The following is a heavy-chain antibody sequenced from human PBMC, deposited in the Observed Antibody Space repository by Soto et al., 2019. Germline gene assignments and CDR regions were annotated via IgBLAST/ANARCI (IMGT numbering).Heavy chain of an antibody. CDR1: VCSISSSY. J-gene: IGHJ5*02. Sequence: SETLSLTCTLSVCSISSSYCSWDRKPPGKGLEWIGYIYYSGSTNYNPSLKSRVTISVDTSKYQFSLKLSSVTAADTAVYYCARGHYDFWSGYHTNWFDPWGQGTLVTVS. CDR2: IYYSGST. D-gene: IGHD3-3*01. V-gene: IGHV4-59*01. CDR3: ARGHYDFWSGYHTNWFDP.